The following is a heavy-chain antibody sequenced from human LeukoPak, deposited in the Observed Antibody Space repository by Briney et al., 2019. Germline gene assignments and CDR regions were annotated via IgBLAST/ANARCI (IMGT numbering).Heavy chain of an antibody. V-gene: IGHV3-43*02. D-gene: IGHD3-3*01. CDR3: AKESFPTYYDFWSGWLDY. Sequence: GGSLRLSCAASGFTFDGYAMHWVRQDPGRNLEWVSLISGDSGSTYYADSVKGRFTISRDNSKNSLYLQMNSLRTGDTAMYYCAKESFPTYYDFWSGWLDYWGQRTMVTVSS. J-gene: IGHJ4*02. CDR2: ISGDSGST. CDR1: GFTFDGYA.